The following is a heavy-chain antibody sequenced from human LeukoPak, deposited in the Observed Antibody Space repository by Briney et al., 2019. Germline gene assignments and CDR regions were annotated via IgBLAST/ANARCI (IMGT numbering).Heavy chain of an antibody. Sequence: GGSLRLSCAASGFTVSSNYMSWVRQAPGKGLEWVSVIYSGGSTYYADSVKGRFTISRDNSKNTLYLQMNSLRAEDTAVYYCARYTGSSSGYNDYWGQGTLVTVSS. J-gene: IGHJ4*02. V-gene: IGHV3-66*02. CDR1: GFTVSSNY. CDR3: ARYTGSSSGYNDY. D-gene: IGHD6-6*01. CDR2: IYSGGST.